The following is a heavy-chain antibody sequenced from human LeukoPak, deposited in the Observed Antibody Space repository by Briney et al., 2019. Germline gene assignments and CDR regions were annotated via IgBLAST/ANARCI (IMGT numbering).Heavy chain of an antibody. V-gene: IGHV1-69*04. CDR1: GGTLSSYD. Sequence: SAKVSCKASGGTLSSYDINWVRQAPGQGLEWIGRIIPMFGIVNYAQNFQGRVTITADKSTNTAYMELSSLRSEDTAFYYCARADSSGYSLDENFDYWGQGTLVTVSS. D-gene: IGHD3-22*01. CDR2: IIPMFGIV. CDR3: ARADSSGYSLDENFDY. J-gene: IGHJ4*02.